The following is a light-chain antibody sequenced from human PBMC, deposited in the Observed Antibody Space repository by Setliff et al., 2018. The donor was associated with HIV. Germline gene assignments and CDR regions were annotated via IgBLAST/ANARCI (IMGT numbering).Light chain of an antibody. CDR3: QQLNSDPPT. Sequence: DIQMTQSPSSLSASVGDRVTITCRASQSISIYLNWYQQKPGKAPKLLIFAASSLQSGVPSRFSGSGSGTEFTLTISALQPEDFATYYCQQLNSDPPTFGQGTKVDIK. CDR1: QSISIY. V-gene: IGKV1-39*01. J-gene: IGKJ1*01. CDR2: AAS.